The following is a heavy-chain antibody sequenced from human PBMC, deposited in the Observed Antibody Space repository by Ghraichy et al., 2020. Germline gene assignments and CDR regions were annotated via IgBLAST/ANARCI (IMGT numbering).Heavy chain of an antibody. CDR2: IRFDGSDT. CDR1: GFTFSSYG. V-gene: IGHV3-33*01. D-gene: IGHD2-15*01. CDR3: ARGGGEAASTLDL. Sequence: GGSLRLSCAASGFTFSSYGMHWVRQAPGKGLEWVAVIRFDGSDTYYEDSVKGRFTISRDNSENILYLQMNSLRAEDTALFYCARGGGEAASTLDLWGQGALFVVSS. J-gene: IGHJ5*02.